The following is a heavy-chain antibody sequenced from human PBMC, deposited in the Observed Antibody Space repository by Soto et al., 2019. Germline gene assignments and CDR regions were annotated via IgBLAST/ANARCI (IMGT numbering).Heavy chain of an antibody. CDR3: GRGRSGQIVVFY. Sequence: APVKVSCKASGYTFTGHYIHWVRHAPEQGPEWMGEIGPETGATRYAQKFQGRVTMTRDMSITTVYMELNNLSPDDTAVYYCGRGRSGQIVVFYWGQGTPVTVSS. CDR1: GYTFTGHY. CDR2: IGPETGAT. V-gene: IGHV1-2*02. J-gene: IGHJ4*02. D-gene: IGHD1-26*01.